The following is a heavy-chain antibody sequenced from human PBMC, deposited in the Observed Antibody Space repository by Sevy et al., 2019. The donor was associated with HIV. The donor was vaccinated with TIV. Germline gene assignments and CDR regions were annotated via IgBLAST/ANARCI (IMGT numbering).Heavy chain of an antibody. CDR2: FSFDGSNK. Sequence: GGSLRLSCAGSGFIFSAYVMLWVRQAPGKGLEWVADFSFDGSNKYYADSVKGRFTISRDDSKSTLYLQMNRLRPEDTGVYYCARGDRLAFDSWGQGTQVTVSS. D-gene: IGHD5-12*01. V-gene: IGHV3-30-3*01. CDR1: GFIFSAYV. J-gene: IGHJ4*02. CDR3: ARGDRLAFDS.